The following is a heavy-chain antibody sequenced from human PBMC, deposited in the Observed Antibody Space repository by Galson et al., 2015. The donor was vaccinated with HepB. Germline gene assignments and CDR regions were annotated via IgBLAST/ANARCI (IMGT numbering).Heavy chain of an antibody. CDR3: AREKIWSTIYPSSLDY. V-gene: IGHV3-64D*06. CDR2: ISSNGGST. D-gene: IGHD3-9*01. J-gene: IGHJ4*02. CDR1: GFTFRSYA. Sequence: SLRLSCAASGFTFRSYAMHWVRQAPGKGLEYVSAISSNGGSTYYADSVKGRFTISRDNSKNTLYLQMSSLRAEDTAVYYCAREKIWSTIYPSSLDYWGQGTLVTVSS.